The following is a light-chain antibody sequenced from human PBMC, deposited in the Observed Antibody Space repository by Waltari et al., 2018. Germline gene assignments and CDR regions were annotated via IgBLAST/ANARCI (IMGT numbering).Light chain of an antibody. V-gene: IGKV3-15*01. Sequence: GMTQSPVTLSVSPGERVTLSCRTSRSVNFNLAWYQQKPGQAPRLLIYGASTRATAVPARFSGSGSGTEFTLTISSLQSEDFAVYYCQQYDDWLPITFGQGTKLEI. CDR2: GAS. CDR1: RSVNFN. J-gene: IGKJ2*01. CDR3: QQYDDWLPIT.